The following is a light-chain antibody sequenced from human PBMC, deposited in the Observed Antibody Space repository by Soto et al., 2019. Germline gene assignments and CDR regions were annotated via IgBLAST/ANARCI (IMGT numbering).Light chain of an antibody. CDR1: SSNIGAGYD. CDR3: QCYDSSLSGYV. V-gene: IGLV1-40*01. J-gene: IGLJ1*01. CDR2: GDS. Sequence: QSVLTQPPSVSGAPGQRVTISCTGSSSNIGAGYDVHWYQQLPGTAPKLLIYGDSNRPSGVPDRFSGSNSGTSASLAITGLQAEDEADYYCQCYDSSLSGYVFGTGTKLTVL.